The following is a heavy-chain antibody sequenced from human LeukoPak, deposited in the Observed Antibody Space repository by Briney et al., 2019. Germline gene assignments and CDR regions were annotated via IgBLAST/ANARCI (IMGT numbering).Heavy chain of an antibody. CDR2: ISNSGGGTT. CDR3: AKDIVAAGLFFDY. V-gene: IGHV3-11*01. CDR1: GFIFSEYY. Sequence: PGGSLRLSCAASGFIFSEYYMGWIRQAPGKGLEWVSYISNSGGGTTYYADSVKGRFTISRDDAKNSLFLQMNSLRAEDTAVYYCAKDIVAAGLFFDYWGQGILVTVSS. D-gene: IGHD6-13*01. J-gene: IGHJ4*02.